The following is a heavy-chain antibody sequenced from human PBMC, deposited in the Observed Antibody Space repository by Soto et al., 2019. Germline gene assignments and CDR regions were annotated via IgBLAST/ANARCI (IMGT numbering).Heavy chain of an antibody. CDR1: GGSISSYY. J-gene: IGHJ4*02. V-gene: IGHV4-59*08. D-gene: IGHD3-16*02. CDR3: ARKDRYGGEFDY. CDR2: IYYSGST. Sequence: SETLSLTCTVSGGSISSYYWSWIRQPPGKGLEWIGYIYYSGSTNYNPSLKSRVTISVDTSKNQFSLKLSSVTAADTAVYYCARKDRYGGEFDYWGQGTLVTVSS.